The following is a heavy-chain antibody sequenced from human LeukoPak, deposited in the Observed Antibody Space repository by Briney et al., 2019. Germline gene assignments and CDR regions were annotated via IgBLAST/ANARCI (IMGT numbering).Heavy chain of an antibody. CDR3: ARMAGWRGYCSGGSCYTAYYYYYVDV. Sequence: PGGSLRLSCAASGFTFSNYGIHWVRQAPGKGLEWVAFIRYDGTNKYYADSVKGRFTISRDNSKNTLYLQMNSLRAEDTAVYYCARMAGWRGYCSGGSCYTAYYYYYVDVWGKGTTVTVSS. J-gene: IGHJ6*03. CDR2: IRYDGTNK. V-gene: IGHV3-30*02. D-gene: IGHD2-15*01. CDR1: GFTFSNYG.